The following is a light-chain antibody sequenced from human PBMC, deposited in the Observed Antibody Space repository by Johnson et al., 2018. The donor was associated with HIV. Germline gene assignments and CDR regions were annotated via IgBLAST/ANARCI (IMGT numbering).Light chain of an antibody. V-gene: IGLV1-51*01. CDR3: ETWDSSLSGYV. CDR1: NSNIGNNY. J-gene: IGLJ1*01. Sequence: QSVLTQPPSVSAAPGQKVTISCSGSNSNIGNNYVSWYQQLPGTAPKLLIYYNNKRPSGIPDRFSGSKSGTSATLGITGLQTGDEADYYCETWDSSLSGYVFGTGTKVTVL. CDR2: YNN.